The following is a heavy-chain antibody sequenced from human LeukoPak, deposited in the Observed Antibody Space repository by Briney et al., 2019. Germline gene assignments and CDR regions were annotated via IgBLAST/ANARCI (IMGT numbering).Heavy chain of an antibody. CDR3: ARAPSLRGYDLGAFDI. CDR2: NYNRGST. V-gene: IGHV3-53*01. Sequence: PGGTLRLSCAASGFTVSSNYMSWVRQAPAKALEEVSVNYNRGSTYYADSVQGRFTISRDNYKNALYLQMNSLRAEDTAVYYCARAPSLRGYDLGAFDIWGQGTMVTVSS. J-gene: IGHJ3*02. D-gene: IGHD3/OR15-3a*01. CDR1: GFTVSSNY.